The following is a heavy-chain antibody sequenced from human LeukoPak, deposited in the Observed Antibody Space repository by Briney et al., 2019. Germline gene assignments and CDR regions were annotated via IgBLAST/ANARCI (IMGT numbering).Heavy chain of an antibody. CDR1: GGSFSGYY. V-gene: IGHV4-34*01. CDR3: ASPAMSYDFWSGKYRGFDY. J-gene: IGHJ4*02. Sequence: PSETLSLTCAVYGGSFSGYYWSWIPQPPGKGLEWIGEINHSGSTNYNPSLKSRVTISVDTSKNQCSLEVSSVTAADTAVYYCASPAMSYDFWSGKYRGFDYWGQGTLVTVSS. CDR2: INHSGST. D-gene: IGHD3-3*01.